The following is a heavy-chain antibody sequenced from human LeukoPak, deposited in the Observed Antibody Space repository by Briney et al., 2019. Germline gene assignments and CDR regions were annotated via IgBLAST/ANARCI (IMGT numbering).Heavy chain of an antibody. Sequence: ASVKVSCKASGYTFTGYYIHWVRQAPGQGLEWMGWINPNSGGTNYAQKFQGRVTITADKSTSTAYMELSSLRSEDTAVYYCAIRRGSGYGPSYGGNWFDPWGQGTLVTVSS. CDR1: GYTFTGYY. J-gene: IGHJ5*02. D-gene: IGHD3-22*01. CDR2: INPNSGGT. CDR3: AIRRGSGYGPSYGGNWFDP. V-gene: IGHV1-2*02.